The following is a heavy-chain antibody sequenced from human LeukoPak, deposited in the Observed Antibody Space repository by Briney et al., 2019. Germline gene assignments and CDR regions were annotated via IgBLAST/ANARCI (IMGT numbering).Heavy chain of an antibody. CDR3: ARDYEYYGMDV. CDR1: GFTFSSYA. J-gene: IGHJ6*02. CDR2: ISPNGGST. V-gene: IGHV3-64*04. Sequence: PGGSLRLSCSASGFTFSSYAMHWVRQAPGKGLEYVSAISPNGGSTYYADSVKGRFTISRDNAKNSLYLQMNSLRAEDTAVYYCARDYEYYGMDVWGQGTTVTVSS.